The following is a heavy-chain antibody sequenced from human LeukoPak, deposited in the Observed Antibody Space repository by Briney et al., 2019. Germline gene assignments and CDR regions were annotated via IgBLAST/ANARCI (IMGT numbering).Heavy chain of an antibody. CDR2: FDPEDGET. J-gene: IGHJ5*02. CDR3: ATVKAVTYTELYNWFDP. Sequence: ASVKVSCKVSGYTLTELSMHWVRQAPGKGLEWMGGFDPEDGETIYAQKFQGRVTMTEDTSTDTAYMELSSLRSEDTAVYYCATVKAVTYTELYNWFDPWGQGTLVTVSS. D-gene: IGHD4-11*01. V-gene: IGHV1-24*01. CDR1: GYTLTELS.